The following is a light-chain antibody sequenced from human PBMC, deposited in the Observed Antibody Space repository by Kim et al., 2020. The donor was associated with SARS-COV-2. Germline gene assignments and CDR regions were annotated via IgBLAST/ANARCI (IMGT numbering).Light chain of an antibody. CDR2: QDS. CDR3: QAWDSSTVV. Sequence: VSPGQTASITCSGDRLGDKYASWYQQRPAQSPVLVIYQDSKRPSGIPERFSGSSSGNTATLTISGTQAMDEADYYCQAWDSSTVVFGGGTQLTVL. J-gene: IGLJ2*01. CDR1: RLGDKY. V-gene: IGLV3-1*01.